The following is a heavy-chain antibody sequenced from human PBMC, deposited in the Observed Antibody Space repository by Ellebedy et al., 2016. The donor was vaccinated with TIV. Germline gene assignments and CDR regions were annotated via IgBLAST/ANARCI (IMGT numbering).Heavy chain of an antibody. CDR1: GYSFTSYW. D-gene: IGHD4-17*01. V-gene: IGHV5-51*01. CDR3: ATGLRHGDYLSRRGSRRGYGMDV. J-gene: IGHJ6*02. Sequence: GESLKISXKGSGYSFTSYWIGWVRQMPGKGLEWMGIIYPGDSDTKYSPSFQGQVTISADKSISTAYLQWSSLKASDTAMYYCATGLRHGDYLSRRGSRRGYGMDVWGQGTTVTVSS. CDR2: IYPGDSDT.